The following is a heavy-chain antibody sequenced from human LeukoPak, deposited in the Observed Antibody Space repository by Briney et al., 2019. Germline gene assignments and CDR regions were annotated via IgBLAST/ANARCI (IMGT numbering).Heavy chain of an antibody. V-gene: IGHV1-2*02. CDR3: ARDRTKYCRSTSCPLDY. Sequence: PAASVKVSCKASGYTFTGYYMHWVRQAPGQGLEWMGWINPNSGGTNYAQKFQGRVTMTRDTSISTAYMELSRLRSDDTAVYYCARDRTKYCRSTSCPLDYWGQGTLVTVSS. J-gene: IGHJ4*02. CDR2: INPNSGGT. D-gene: IGHD2-2*01. CDR1: GYTFTGYY.